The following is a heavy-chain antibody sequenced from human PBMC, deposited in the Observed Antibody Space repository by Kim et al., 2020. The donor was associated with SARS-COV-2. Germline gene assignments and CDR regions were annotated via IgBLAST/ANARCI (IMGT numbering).Heavy chain of an antibody. D-gene: IGHD2-15*01. CDR2: ISHSGVRT. J-gene: IGHJ3*01. CDR1: GFTVSSND. V-gene: IGHV3-23*01. CDR3: AKSLLIVVIVAATRSAFDL. Sequence: GGSLRLSCAASGFTVSSNDMSWVRQAPGKGLEWVSTISHSGVRTYYADSVKSQFTNSSDNSKNTLFLQMNRMRAEDTAEYYCAKSLLIVVIVAATRSAFDLWGQGTLVTVSS.